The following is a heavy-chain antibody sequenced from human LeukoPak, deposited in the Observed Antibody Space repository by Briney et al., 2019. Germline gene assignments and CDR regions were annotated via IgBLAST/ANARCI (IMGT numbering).Heavy chain of an antibody. Sequence: GRSLRLSCAASGFTFSSYAMHWVRQAPGKGLEWVAVISYDGSNKYYADSVKGRFTISRDNSKNTLYLQMNSLRAEDTAVYYCTTSPISDSSGYYIDYWGQGTLVTVSS. J-gene: IGHJ4*02. CDR3: TTSPISDSSGYYIDY. V-gene: IGHV3-30*04. CDR2: ISYDGSNK. D-gene: IGHD3-22*01. CDR1: GFTFSSYA.